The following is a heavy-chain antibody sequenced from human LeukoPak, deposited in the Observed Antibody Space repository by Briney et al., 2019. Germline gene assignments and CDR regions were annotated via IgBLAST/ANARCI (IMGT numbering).Heavy chain of an antibody. J-gene: IGHJ4*02. D-gene: IGHD4-23*01. CDR3: ARGNHPVAFDY. V-gene: IGHV3-53*01. CDR2: IYSGGST. CDR1: GFTVNSNY. Sequence: GGSLRLSCAASGFTVNSNYMSSVRQAPGNVLEWVSVIYSGGSTYYADSVKGRFTISRDNSKNTLYLQMNSLRAADTAVYYCARGNHPVAFDYWGQGTLVTVSS.